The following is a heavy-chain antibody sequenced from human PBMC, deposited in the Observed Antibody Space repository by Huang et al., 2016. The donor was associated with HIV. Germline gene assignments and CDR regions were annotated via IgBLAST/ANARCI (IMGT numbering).Heavy chain of an antibody. Sequence: QLQLQESGPGLVKPSETLSLTCTVSGGSIGSDNYYWGWIRQPPGKGLEWIGSIYYSGSTYYNPSLKSRVTITVDTSKNQFSLKMRSVTAADTAVYYCARLPGSITMIRGVITDPYWGQGTLVTVSS. V-gene: IGHV4-39*01. CDR3: ARLPGSITMIRGVITDPY. CDR2: IYYSGST. CDR1: GGSIGSDNYY. J-gene: IGHJ4*02. D-gene: IGHD3-10*01.